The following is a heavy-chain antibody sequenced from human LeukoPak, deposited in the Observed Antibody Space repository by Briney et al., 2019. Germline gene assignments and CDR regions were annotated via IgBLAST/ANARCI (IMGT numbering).Heavy chain of an antibody. CDR2: IKQDGSDK. CDR3: ARGRKFYDY. V-gene: IGHV3-7*04. D-gene: IGHD1-14*01. J-gene: IGHJ4*02. Sequence: GGSLRLSCAASGFTFSNYWMSWVRQAPGKGLEWVDNIKQDGSDKAYVDSVKGRFTISRDNAKNSLYLQMNSLRAEDTAVFHCARGRKFYDYWGQGTLVSVSS. CDR1: GFTFSNYW.